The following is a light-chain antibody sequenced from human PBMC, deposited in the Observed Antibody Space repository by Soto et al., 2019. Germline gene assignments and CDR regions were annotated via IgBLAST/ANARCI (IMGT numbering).Light chain of an antibody. CDR1: QSVSSSY. J-gene: IGKJ3*01. Sequence: EIVLTQSPGTLSLSPGERATLSCRASQSVSSSYLAWYQQKHGQAPRLLIYGASSRATGLPDRFSGSGSGTDFTLTISRRVPEDDAVYYCQQFGSSPLFTFGPGTKVDVK. CDR3: QQFGSSPLFT. V-gene: IGKV3-20*01. CDR2: GAS.